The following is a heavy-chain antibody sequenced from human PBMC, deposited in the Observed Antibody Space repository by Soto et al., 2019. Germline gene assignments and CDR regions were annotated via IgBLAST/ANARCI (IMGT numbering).Heavy chain of an antibody. CDR3: ARDSVAAAGTFYYYYRKAV. Sequence: TLSLTCTVSGGSISSGYYYWSWIRQPPGKGLEWIGYIYYSGSTYYNPSLKSRVTISVDTSKNQFSLKLSSVTAADTAVYYCARDSVAAAGTFYYYYRKAVWGQGTTVTVSS. CDR2: IYYSGST. CDR1: GGSISSGYYY. V-gene: IGHV4-30-4*01. D-gene: IGHD6-13*01. J-gene: IGHJ6*02.